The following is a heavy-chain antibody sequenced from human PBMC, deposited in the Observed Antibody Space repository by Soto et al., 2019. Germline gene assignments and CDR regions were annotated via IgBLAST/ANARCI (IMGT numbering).Heavy chain of an antibody. CDR2: VNPNSGNA. CDR3: ARGWGRWPHEKPGDY. V-gene: IGHV1-8*01. Sequence: ASVKVSCKASGYTFNTYDINWVRQATGQGLEWMGWVNPNSGNAGYAQKFQGRVTMAAATSRSTVYMELSSLRSEDTAVYHCARGWGRWPHEKPGDYWGQGTLVTVSS. J-gene: IGHJ4*02. CDR1: GYTFNTYD. D-gene: IGHD3-16*01.